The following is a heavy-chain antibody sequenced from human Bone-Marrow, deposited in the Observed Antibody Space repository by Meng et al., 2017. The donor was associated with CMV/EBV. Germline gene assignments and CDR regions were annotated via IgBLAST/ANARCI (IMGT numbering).Heavy chain of an antibody. V-gene: IGHV3-7*01. Sequence: GESLKISCAASGFTFSSYWMSWVRQAPGKGLEWVANIKQDGSEKYYVDSVKGRFTISRDNAKNSLYLQINSLRAEDTAVYYCARDYSSSWYAGGFDFWGQGTLVTVSS. CDR2: IKQDGSEK. CDR3: ARDYSSSWYAGGFDF. J-gene: IGHJ4*02. CDR1: GFTFSSYW. D-gene: IGHD6-13*01.